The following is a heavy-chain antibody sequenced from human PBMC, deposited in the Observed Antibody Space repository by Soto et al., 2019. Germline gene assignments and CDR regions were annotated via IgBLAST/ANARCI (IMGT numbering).Heavy chain of an antibody. D-gene: IGHD6-13*01. CDR2: IKQDGSEK. J-gene: IGHJ6*02. Sequence: EVQLVESGGGLVQPGGSLRLTCADSGFTFSSYWMSWVRQAPVKGLEWVGNIKQDGSEKNYVDSVKGRFTISRDNAKNSRYLQMNGLRAEDTAVYYCARIASTGRGWDVWGQGTTVVVAS. CDR3: ARIASTGRGWDV. V-gene: IGHV3-7*01. CDR1: GFTFSSYW.